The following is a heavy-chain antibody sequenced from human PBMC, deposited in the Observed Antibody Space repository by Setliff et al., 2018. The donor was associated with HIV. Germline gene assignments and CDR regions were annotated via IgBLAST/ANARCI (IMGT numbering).Heavy chain of an antibody. V-gene: IGHV4-59*01. J-gene: IGHJ4*02. Sequence: SETLRLSCAASGFTFSSYAMSWVRQPPGKGLEWIGYIYYSGSTKHNPSLKSRVTISVDTSKNQFSLKLSSVTAADTAVYYCAQLGMVDDFDYWGQGTLVTVSS. CDR2: IYYSGST. D-gene: IGHD1-1*01. CDR1: GFTFSSYA. CDR3: AQLGMVDDFDY.